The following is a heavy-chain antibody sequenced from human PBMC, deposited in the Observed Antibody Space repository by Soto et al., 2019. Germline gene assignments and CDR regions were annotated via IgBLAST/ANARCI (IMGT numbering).Heavy chain of an antibody. CDR1: GYTFSSCD. D-gene: IGHD1-26*01. Sequence: QVQLVQSGAEGKKPGASVKVSCKASGYTFSSCDMHWVRQAPGQRLEWRGRINAGNGNKKYSQKSPGRDTITRDTSESTAYMEVSSLRSEDTAVYYCARGASPLIDYWCQGTLVTVSS. CDR2: INAGNGNK. V-gene: IGHV1-3*01. CDR3: ARGASPLIDY. J-gene: IGHJ4*02.